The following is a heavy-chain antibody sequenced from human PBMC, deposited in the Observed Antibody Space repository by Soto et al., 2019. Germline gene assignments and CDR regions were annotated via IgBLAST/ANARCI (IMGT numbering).Heavy chain of an antibody. Sequence: QVQLVESGGGVVQSGGSLTLSCTVSGFFLSDYGMHWVRQAPGKGLEWVAATSYDGSSEYYSDSVKDRFTTSRDNSKNTVYLHMNRLRAEDKGLYYCARGGGLNQLLSGSDHWCQGTLVNVSS. CDR2: TSYDGSSE. CDR3: ARGGGLNQLLSGSDH. CDR1: GFFLSDYG. D-gene: IGHD1-26*01. V-gene: IGHV3-33*05. J-gene: IGHJ4*02.